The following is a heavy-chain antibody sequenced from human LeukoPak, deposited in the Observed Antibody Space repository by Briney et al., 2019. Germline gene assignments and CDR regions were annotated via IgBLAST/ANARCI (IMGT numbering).Heavy chain of an antibody. Sequence: SETLSLTCTVSGGSISSSSYYWGWIRQPPGKGLEWIGGIYYSGSTYYNPSLKGRVTISVDTSKNQFSLNLSSVTAADTAVYYCARLYYDSSGYYQICYFDYWGQGTLVTVSS. J-gene: IGHJ4*02. V-gene: IGHV4-39*01. CDR1: GGSISSSSYY. CDR3: ARLYYDSSGYYQICYFDY. D-gene: IGHD3-22*01. CDR2: IYYSGST.